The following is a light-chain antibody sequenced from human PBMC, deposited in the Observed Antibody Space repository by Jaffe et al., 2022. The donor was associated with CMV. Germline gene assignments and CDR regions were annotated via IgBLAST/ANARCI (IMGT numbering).Light chain of an antibody. CDR2: DVS. Sequence: QSALTQPPSASGSPGQSVTISCTGTSSDVGGYNYVSWYQQYPGKAPKLMISDVSKRPSGVPDRFSGSKSGNTASLTVSGLQAEDEADYYCSSYAGINNFVVFGGGTKLTVL. CDR3: SSYAGINNFVV. CDR1: SSDVGGYNY. V-gene: IGLV2-8*01. J-gene: IGLJ2*01.